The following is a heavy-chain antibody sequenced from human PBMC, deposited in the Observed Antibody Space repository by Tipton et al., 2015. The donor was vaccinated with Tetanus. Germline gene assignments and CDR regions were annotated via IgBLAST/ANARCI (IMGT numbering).Heavy chain of an antibody. Sequence: GLVKPSETLSLTCSVSGASIRSSYWNWIRQVPGKGLEWLGYTHHSGNTKYNPSLSGRVTTSVDTSKNQFSLKISYLTAADTAVYYCARWGDAAGSTNLHAFDIWGQGTMVSVSS. J-gene: IGHJ3*02. CDR1: GASIRSSY. V-gene: IGHV4-59*01. D-gene: IGHD3-10*01. CDR3: ARWGDAAGSTNLHAFDI. CDR2: THHSGNT.